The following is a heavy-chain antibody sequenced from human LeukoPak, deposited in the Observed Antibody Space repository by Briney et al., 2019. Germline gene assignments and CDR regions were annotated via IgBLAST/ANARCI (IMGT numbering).Heavy chain of an antibody. CDR2: IYHSGST. Sequence: SETLPLTCTVSGGSISSGGYYWSWIRQPPGKGLEWIGYIYHSGSTYYNPSLKSRVTISVDRSKNQFSLKLSSVTAADTAVYYCARVGWELPDYYYYYMDVWGKGTTVTVSS. V-gene: IGHV4-30-2*01. CDR1: GGSISSGGYY. CDR3: ARVGWELPDYYYYYMDV. J-gene: IGHJ6*03. D-gene: IGHD1-26*01.